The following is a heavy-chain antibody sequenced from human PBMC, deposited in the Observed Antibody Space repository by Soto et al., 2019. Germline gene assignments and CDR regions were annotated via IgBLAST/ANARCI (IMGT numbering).Heavy chain of an antibody. D-gene: IGHD3-10*01. CDR3: AKGRGGSGSLTPRVDF. Sequence: EVQLLESGGGLVQPGGSLRLSCAASGFTFNNYAMTWVRQAPGKGLEWVSAISGGGDTTSYADSVKGRFTVSRDGSKNTLYLQMSSLGGGDTALYYCAKGRGGSGSLTPRVDFWGQGTLVTVSS. CDR2: ISGGGDTT. V-gene: IGHV3-23*01. CDR1: GFTFNNYA. J-gene: IGHJ4*02.